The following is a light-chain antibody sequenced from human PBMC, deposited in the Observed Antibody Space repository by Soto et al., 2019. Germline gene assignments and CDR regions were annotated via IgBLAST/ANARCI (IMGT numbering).Light chain of an antibody. V-gene: IGLV1-44*01. CDR3: ATWDDSLHGVV. J-gene: IGLJ7*01. CDR2: RNN. Sequence: QSVLTQPPSASGTPGQRVTISWSGRTSNIESNTVNWYQQLPGMAPKLLIYRNNQRPSGVPDRFSGSKSGTSAALAISGLQSEDEADYYCATWDDSLHGVVFGGGTQLTVL. CDR1: TSNIESNT.